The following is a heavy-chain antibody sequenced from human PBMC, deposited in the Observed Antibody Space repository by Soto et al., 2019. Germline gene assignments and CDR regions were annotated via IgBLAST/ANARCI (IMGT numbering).Heavy chain of an antibody. J-gene: IGHJ4*02. V-gene: IGHV3-21*01. D-gene: IGHD3-22*01. CDR3: ATHISSGYYYFDY. CDR1: GFTFSSYS. CDR2: ISSSSSYI. Sequence: GGSLRLSCAASGFTFSSYSMNWVRQAPGKGLEWVSSISSSSSYIYYADSVKGRFTISRDNAKNSLYLQMNSLRAEETAVYYCATHISSGYYYFDYWGQGTLVTVSS.